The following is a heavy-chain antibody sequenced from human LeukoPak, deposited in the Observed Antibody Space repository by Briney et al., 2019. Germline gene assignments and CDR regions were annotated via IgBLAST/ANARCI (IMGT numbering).Heavy chain of an antibody. CDR2: INPNSGGT. Sequence: ASVKVSCKASGYTFTGYYMHWVRQAPGQGLEWMGWINPNSGGTNYAQKFQGRVTMTRDTSISTAYMELSRLRSDDTAVYYCARDSSGSYFGWFDPWAREPWSPSPQ. CDR3: ARDSSGSYFGWFDP. V-gene: IGHV1-2*02. CDR1: GYTFTGYY. J-gene: IGHJ5*02. D-gene: IGHD1-26*01.